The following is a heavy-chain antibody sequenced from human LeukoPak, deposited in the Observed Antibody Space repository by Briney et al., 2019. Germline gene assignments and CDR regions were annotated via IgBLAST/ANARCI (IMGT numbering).Heavy chain of an antibody. CDR3: GRDNRSVRTPIDN. J-gene: IGHJ4*02. Sequence: GGTLSLTCTASGFRFSSYSMNWVRQAPGKGLEWVSYISSSSSTIYYADSMKSRITISRNNAKNSLYLLMNSLRDDDTAVYYCGRDNRSVRTPIDNRRQGTIDTVSS. V-gene: IGHV3-48*02. CDR1: GFRFSSYS. D-gene: IGHD2/OR15-2a*01. CDR2: ISSSSSTI.